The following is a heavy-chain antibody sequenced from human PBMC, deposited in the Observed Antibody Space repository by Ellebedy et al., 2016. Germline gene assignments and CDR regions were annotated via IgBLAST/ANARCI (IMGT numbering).Heavy chain of an antibody. Sequence: GESLKISXSASGFTFSSYGMHWVRQAPGKGLEWVAVISYDGSNKYYADSVKGRFTISRDNSENTLYLQLSSLRAEDTAVYYCARDYNEWSHPVWGQGTTVTVSS. CDR1: GFTFSSYG. D-gene: IGHD1-1*01. CDR2: ISYDGSNK. CDR3: ARDYNEWSHPV. V-gene: IGHV3-30*03. J-gene: IGHJ6*02.